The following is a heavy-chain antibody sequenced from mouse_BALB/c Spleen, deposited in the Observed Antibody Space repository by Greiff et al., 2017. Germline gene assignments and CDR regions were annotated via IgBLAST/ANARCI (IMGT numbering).Heavy chain of an antibody. Sequence: VQLQQSGAELVRPGVSVKISCKGSGYTFTDYAMHWVKQSHAKSLEWIGVISTYYGDASYNQKFKGKATMTVDKSSSTAYMELARLTSEDSAIYYCAREWLPHYYAMDYWGQGTSVTVSS. D-gene: IGHD2-2*01. J-gene: IGHJ4*01. CDR2: ISTYYGDA. V-gene: IGHV1S137*01. CDR1: GYTFTDYA. CDR3: AREWLPHYYAMDY.